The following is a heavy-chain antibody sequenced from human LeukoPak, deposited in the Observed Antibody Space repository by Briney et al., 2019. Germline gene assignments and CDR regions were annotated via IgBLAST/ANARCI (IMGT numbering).Heavy chain of an antibody. Sequence: GGSLRLSCSASGYIFSTYAMHWVRQAPGKGLVYVSAISGNGGTTYYADSVKGRFTISRDNSKNTLYLQMSSLRAEDTAVYYIAVAYSGNDWAFDYWGQGTLVTVSS. CDR2: ISGNGGTT. V-gene: IGHV3-64D*06. J-gene: IGHJ4*02. CDR3: AVAYSGNDWAFDY. CDR1: GYIFSTYA. D-gene: IGHD5-12*01.